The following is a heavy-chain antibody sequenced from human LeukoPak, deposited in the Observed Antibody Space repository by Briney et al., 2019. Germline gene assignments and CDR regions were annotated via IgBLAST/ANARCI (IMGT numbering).Heavy chain of an antibody. CDR3: ARDRDGCSFAFDY. D-gene: IGHD5-24*01. Sequence: GGSLRLSCAASGFTVSSNYMSWVRQAPGKGLEWVSVIYSGGSTYYADSVKGRFTISRDNSKNTLYLQMNSLRAEDTAVYYCARDRDGCSFAFDYWGQGTLVTVSS. J-gene: IGHJ4*02. CDR2: IYSGGST. V-gene: IGHV3-66*01. CDR1: GFTVSSNY.